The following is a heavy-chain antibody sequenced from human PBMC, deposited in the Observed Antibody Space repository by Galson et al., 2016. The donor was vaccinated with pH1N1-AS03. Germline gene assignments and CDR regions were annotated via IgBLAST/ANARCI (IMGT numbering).Heavy chain of an antibody. V-gene: IGHV3-23*01. D-gene: IGHD3-16*01. J-gene: IGHJ4*02. CDR3: ATEWFRRILLGELTDY. CDR2: ITSSGANT. CDR1: GFPFRRHV. Sequence: SLRLSCAASGFPFRRHVMSWVRQAPGKGLEWVSTITSSGANTYYADSVKGRFAISRDNSRNTLYLQMNSLRAEDTAVYYCATEWFRRILLGELTDYWGQGTLVTVSS.